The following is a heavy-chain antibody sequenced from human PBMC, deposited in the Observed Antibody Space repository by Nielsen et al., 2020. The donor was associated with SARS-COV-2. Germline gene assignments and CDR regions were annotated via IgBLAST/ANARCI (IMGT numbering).Heavy chain of an antibody. CDR2: LWDDGSTK. V-gene: IGHV3-33*01. D-gene: IGHD2-8*01. CDR3: ARPNEMNGIDY. J-gene: IGHJ4*02. Sequence: GESLKISCAASGFTFSTCAMHWVRQAPGKGLEWVAVLWDDGSTKFHAESVKGRFTISRDSSDKTLYLQMNSLRVEDTAVYYCARPNEMNGIDYWGQGTLVTVSS. CDR1: GFTFSTCA.